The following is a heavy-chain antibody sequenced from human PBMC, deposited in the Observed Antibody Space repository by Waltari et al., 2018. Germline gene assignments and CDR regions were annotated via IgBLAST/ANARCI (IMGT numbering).Heavy chain of an antibody. D-gene: IGHD1-26*01. Sequence: QVQLVQSGAEMKKPGASVKVSCKASGYTFTDYYMHWVRQAPGQGLEWMGWINPNSGGTKYVQKFQGRVTMTRDTSISTAYMELSSLRSDDTAVYYCTRDGRVGASSPDYWGQGTLVTVSS. V-gene: IGHV1-2*02. J-gene: IGHJ4*02. CDR1: GYTFTDYY. CDR3: TRDGRVGASSPDY. CDR2: INPNSGGT.